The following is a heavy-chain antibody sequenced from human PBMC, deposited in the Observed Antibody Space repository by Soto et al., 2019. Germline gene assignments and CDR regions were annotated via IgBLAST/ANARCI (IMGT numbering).Heavy chain of an antibody. CDR3: APYIWPRRWFDP. CDR1: GLTFSSYS. J-gene: IGHJ5*02. V-gene: IGHV3-23*01. CDR2: ISFNGNNT. D-gene: IGHD3-9*01. Sequence: GGSLRLSCAASGLTFSSYSMTWVRQAPGKGLEWVSTISFNGNNTDYADSVKGRFSISRDNSKNTLYLQMNSLRAEDTAVYYCAPYIWPRRWFDPWGQGTLVTVSS.